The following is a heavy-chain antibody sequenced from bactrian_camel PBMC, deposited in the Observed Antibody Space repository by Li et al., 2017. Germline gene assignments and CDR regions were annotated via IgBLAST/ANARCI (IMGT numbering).Heavy chain of an antibody. CDR2: LNSAGRA. CDR3: AADPPYTYGDDLLTSEYFSH. D-gene: IGHD2*01. V-gene: IGHV3S57*01. J-gene: IGHJ4*01. CDR1: GEISRDYC. Sequence: LRLSCQASGEISRDYCVGWYRQVPGKAREAVASLNSAGRAYYADSVKGRFSIAQDSAKNQFCLQMNDLLPGDTAVYYCAADPPYTYGDDLLTSEYFSHWGQGTQVTVS.